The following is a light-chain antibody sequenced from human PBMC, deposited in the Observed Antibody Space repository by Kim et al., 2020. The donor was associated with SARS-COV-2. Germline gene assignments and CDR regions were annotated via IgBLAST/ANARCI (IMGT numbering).Light chain of an antibody. CDR2: ENY. CDR3: AAWDDSLSVHYV. J-gene: IGLJ1*01. CDR1: RSNIGSNY. V-gene: IGLV1-47*01. Sequence: QRVTISCSGSRSNIGSNYVYWYQQLPGAAPKLLIYENYQRPSGVPDRFSGSKSGTSASLAISGLRSEDEADYYCAAWDDSLSVHYVFGTGTQLTVL.